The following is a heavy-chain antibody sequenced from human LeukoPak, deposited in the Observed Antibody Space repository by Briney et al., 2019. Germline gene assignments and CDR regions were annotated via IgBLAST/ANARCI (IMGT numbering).Heavy chain of an antibody. CDR3: ARWGTVVNLNY. Sequence: SETLSLTCSVSGGSISSGGYYWAWIRQPPGKGLEWIGTIYYSGSTYYNPSLQSRVTMSVDTSKNHFSLKLTSVTAADTAVYHCARWGTVVNLNYWGQGTLVTVSS. CDR2: IYYSGST. J-gene: IGHJ4*02. CDR1: GGSISSGGYY. D-gene: IGHD4-23*01. V-gene: IGHV4-39*07.